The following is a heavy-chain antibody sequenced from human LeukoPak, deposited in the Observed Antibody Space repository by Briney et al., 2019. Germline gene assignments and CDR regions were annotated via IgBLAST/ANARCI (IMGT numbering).Heavy chain of an antibody. Sequence: GRSLTLSCTASGLTLSRFAMHWVRQAPGKGLEWVGHMSYDGSEKHYVDSVRGRFTISRDTSKNTLYLEMTSLKTEDTAVYYCAREADSGYYRTADYWGQGTMVTVS. J-gene: IGHJ4*02. CDR2: MSYDGSEK. CDR3: AREADSGYYRTADY. CDR1: GLTLSRFA. D-gene: IGHD3-10*01. V-gene: IGHV3-30-3*01.